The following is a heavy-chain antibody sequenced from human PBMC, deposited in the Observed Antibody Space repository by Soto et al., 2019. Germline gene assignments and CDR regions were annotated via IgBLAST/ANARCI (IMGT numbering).Heavy chain of an antibody. Sequence: EVQLLESGGGVVQPGGSLRLSCGASGFTFSSYAMTCVRQAPGKGLEWVSAIRGSGGSKDYVDSVKARFTISRDNSKNSMDRQMNSLRAQDTAVYYCARLEAYYFGPGAYLDCWGQGSLVTVST. V-gene: IGHV3-23*01. CDR3: ARLEAYYFGPGAYLDC. CDR2: IRGSGGSK. CDR1: GFTFSSYA. J-gene: IGHJ4*02. D-gene: IGHD3-22*01.